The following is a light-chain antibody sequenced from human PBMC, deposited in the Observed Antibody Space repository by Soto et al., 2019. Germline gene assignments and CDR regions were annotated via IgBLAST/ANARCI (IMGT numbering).Light chain of an antibody. Sequence: EIVLTQSPGTLSLSPGERATLSCRASQSVSNNYLAWYQQKPGQAPRLLIYGASNRATGTPDRFSGSGSGTDLNLTISRLEPEDFAVYYCQQYNDWPLTFGQGTKVDI. CDR3: QQYNDWPLT. CDR1: QSVSNNY. V-gene: IGKV3-20*01. CDR2: GAS. J-gene: IGKJ1*01.